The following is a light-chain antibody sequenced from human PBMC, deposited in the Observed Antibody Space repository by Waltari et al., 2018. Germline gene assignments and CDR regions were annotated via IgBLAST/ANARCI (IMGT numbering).Light chain of an antibody. CDR2: AAS. J-gene: IGKJ1*01. CDR1: QGISSY. CDR3: QQYYTYPRT. Sequence: TQSPSSFSASTGDRVTITCRASQGISSYLAWYQQKPGRVPKLLMSAASTLHSGVPSRFTGSGSGTDFTLTINCLQSDDFATYYCQQYYTYPRTFGQGTKVEIK. V-gene: IGKV1-8*01.